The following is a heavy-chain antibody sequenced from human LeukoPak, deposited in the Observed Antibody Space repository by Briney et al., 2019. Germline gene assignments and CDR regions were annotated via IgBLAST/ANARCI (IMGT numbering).Heavy chain of an antibody. CDR1: GGSISSSNW. CDR3: ARGGGPQWLTTKNWFDP. CDR2: IYHSGST. V-gene: IGHV4-4*02. Sequence: PSETLSLTCAVSGGSISSSNWWSWVRQPPGKGLEWIGEIYHSGSTNYNPSLKSRVTISVDTSKNQFSLKLSSVTAADTAVYYCARGGGPQWLTTKNWFDPWGQGTLVTVSS. D-gene: IGHD6-19*01. J-gene: IGHJ5*02.